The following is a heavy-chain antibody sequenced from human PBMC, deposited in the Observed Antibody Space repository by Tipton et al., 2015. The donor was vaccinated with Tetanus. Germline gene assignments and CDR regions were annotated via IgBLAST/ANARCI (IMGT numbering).Heavy chain of an antibody. V-gene: IGHV5-51*01. J-gene: IGHJ4*02. D-gene: IGHD6-6*01. Sequence: QLVQSGADVKKPGESLKISCKASGYSFTSHWIGWVRQMPGKGLEWMGMIFPDDSDTRYSPPFQGHVTFSVDKSTSTVYPQWSSLKASDTAMYFCARMYSTSSPFDHWGQGTLVAVSS. CDR2: IFPDDSDT. CDR1: GYSFTSHW. CDR3: ARMYSTSSPFDH.